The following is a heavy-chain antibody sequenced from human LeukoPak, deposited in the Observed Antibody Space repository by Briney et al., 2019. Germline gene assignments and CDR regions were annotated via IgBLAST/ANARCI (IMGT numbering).Heavy chain of an antibody. CDR3: ARGLRYGDCYFDY. J-gene: IGHJ4*02. V-gene: IGHV4-30-4*08. CDR1: GGSISSGDYY. D-gene: IGHD4-17*01. CDR2: IYYSGST. Sequence: SETLSLTCTVSGGSISSGDYYWSWIRQPPGKGLEWIGYIYYSGSTYYNPSLKSRVTISVDTSKNQFSLKLSSVTAADTAVYYCARGLRYGDCYFDYWGQGTLVTVSS.